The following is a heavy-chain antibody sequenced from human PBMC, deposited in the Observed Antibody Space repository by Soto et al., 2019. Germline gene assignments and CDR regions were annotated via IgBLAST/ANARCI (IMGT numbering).Heavy chain of an antibody. V-gene: IGHV1-18*01. Sequence: ASVKVSCKASGYTFTSYGIGWVRQAPGQGLEWMGWISAYNGNTNYAQKLQGRVTMTTDTSTSTAYMELRSLRSDDTAVYYCARAYCTSTSCYDDYYYYYFMDVWGKGTTVTVSS. J-gene: IGHJ6*03. CDR1: GYTFTSYG. D-gene: IGHD2-2*01. CDR2: ISAYNGNT. CDR3: ARAYCTSTSCYDDYYYYYFMDV.